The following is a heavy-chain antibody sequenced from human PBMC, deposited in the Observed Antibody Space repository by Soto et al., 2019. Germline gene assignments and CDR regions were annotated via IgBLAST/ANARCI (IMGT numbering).Heavy chain of an antibody. D-gene: IGHD6-19*01. CDR1: GFTFSSYA. Sequence: VGTLRLSCAASGFTFSSYAMSWVRQAPGKGLEWVSAISGSGGSTYYADSVKGRFTISRDNSKNTLYLQMNSLRAEDTAVYYCAKDHVNIYPVAGTGVPGSWGQGTLVTVSS. J-gene: IGHJ5*02. CDR2: ISGSGGST. CDR3: AKDHVNIYPVAGTGVPGS. V-gene: IGHV3-23*01.